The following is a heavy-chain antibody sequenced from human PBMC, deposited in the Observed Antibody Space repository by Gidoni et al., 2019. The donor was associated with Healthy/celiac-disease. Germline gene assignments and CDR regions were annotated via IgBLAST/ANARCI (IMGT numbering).Heavy chain of an antibody. Sequence: QVQLVQSGAEVKKPGASVKVSCKASGYTFHSYATHWLRQAPGQRLEWMGWINAGNGNTKYSQKFQGRVTITRDTSASTAYMELSSLRSEDTAVYYCAREGYDSSGYYYEGAHDAFDIWGQGTMVTVSS. J-gene: IGHJ3*02. D-gene: IGHD3-22*01. CDR2: INAGNGNT. CDR3: AREGYDSSGYYYEGAHDAFDI. V-gene: IGHV1-3*01. CDR1: GYTFHSYA.